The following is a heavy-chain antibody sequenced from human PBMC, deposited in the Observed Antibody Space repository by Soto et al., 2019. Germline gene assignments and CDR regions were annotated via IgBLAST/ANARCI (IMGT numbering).Heavy chain of an antibody. CDR1: GFTFSSYG. CDR2: IWYDGSNK. CDR3: ARDRTTNSSGWYGY. V-gene: IGHV3-33*01. Sequence: GGSLRLACAASGFTFSSYGMHWVRQAPGKGLEWVAVIWYDGSNKYYADSVKGRFTISRDNSKNTLYLQMNSLRAEDTAVYYCARDRTTNSSGWYGYWGQGTLVTVSS. J-gene: IGHJ4*02. D-gene: IGHD6-19*01.